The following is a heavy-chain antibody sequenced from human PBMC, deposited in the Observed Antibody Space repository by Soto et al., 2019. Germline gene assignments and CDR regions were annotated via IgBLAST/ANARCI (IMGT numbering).Heavy chain of an antibody. CDR1: GFTFSDNA. J-gene: IGHJ4*02. Sequence: GGSLRLSCAASGFTFSDNAMHWVRPAPGRGPEWVALISYDGSSKYYADFVKGRFSISRDNSESTLYLQMKNLGPEDAAVYYCARSPLAIAVASTFDYWGQGALVTVSS. CDR3: ARSPLAIAVASTFDY. V-gene: IGHV3-30-3*01. CDR2: ISYDGSSK. D-gene: IGHD6-13*01.